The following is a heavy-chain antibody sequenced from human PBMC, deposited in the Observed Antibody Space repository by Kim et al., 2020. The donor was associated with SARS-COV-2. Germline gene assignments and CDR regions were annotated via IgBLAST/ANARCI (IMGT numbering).Heavy chain of an antibody. Sequence: GGSLRLSCAASGFTFSSYGMHWVRQAPGKGLEWVAVIWYDGSNKYYADSVKGRFTISRDNSKNTLYLQMNSLRAEDTAVYYCAREGGIAAAGTNGANYYGMDVWGQGTTVTVSS. CDR3: AREGGIAAAGTNGANYYGMDV. D-gene: IGHD6-13*01. CDR2: IWYDGSNK. V-gene: IGHV3-33*01. J-gene: IGHJ6*02. CDR1: GFTFSSYG.